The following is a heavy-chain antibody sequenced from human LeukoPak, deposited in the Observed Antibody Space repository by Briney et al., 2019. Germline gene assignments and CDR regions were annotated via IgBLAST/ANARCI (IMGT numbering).Heavy chain of an antibody. CDR2: IWYDGGNK. V-gene: IGHV3-33*06. CDR3: AKVRVTYCVTTTCYGDFDF. CDR1: GFTFSPYG. J-gene: IGHJ4*02. D-gene: IGHD2-2*01. Sequence: PGGSLRLSCAASGFTFSPYGMHWVRQAPGEGLEWVAIIWYDGGNKYYADSVKGRFTISRDDSKNTLHLQMNNLRAEDAAVYYCAKVRVTYCVTTTCYGDFDFWGQGTLVTVAS.